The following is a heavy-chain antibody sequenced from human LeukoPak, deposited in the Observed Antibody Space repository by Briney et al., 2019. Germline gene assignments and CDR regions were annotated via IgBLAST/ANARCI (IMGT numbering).Heavy chain of an antibody. D-gene: IGHD3-16*02. Sequence: ASVKVSCKASGYTFTGYYMHWVRQAPGQGLEWMGWINPNSGGTNYAQKFQGRVTMTRDTSISTAYMELSRLRSDDTAVYYCARDQRGDYVWGSYRYWGQGTMVTVSS. J-gene: IGHJ3*01. CDR1: GYTFTGYY. CDR3: ARDQRGDYVWGSYRY. V-gene: IGHV1-2*02. CDR2: INPNSGGT.